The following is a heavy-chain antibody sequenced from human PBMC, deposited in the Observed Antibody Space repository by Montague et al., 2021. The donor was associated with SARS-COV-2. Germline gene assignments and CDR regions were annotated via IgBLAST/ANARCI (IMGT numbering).Heavy chain of an antibody. CDR2: ISYDGTNK. V-gene: IGHV3-30*04. CDR3: ARDEDQVDSNYYFDY. CDR1: GSTFSSYA. D-gene: IGHD2-2*01. Sequence: SLRLSCAASGSTFSSYAMHWVRQAPGKGLEWVAVISYDGTNKYYADSVKGRFTISRDNSKNTLYLQMNSLRAEDTAVYYCARDEDQVDSNYYFDYWGQGTLVTVSS. J-gene: IGHJ4*02.